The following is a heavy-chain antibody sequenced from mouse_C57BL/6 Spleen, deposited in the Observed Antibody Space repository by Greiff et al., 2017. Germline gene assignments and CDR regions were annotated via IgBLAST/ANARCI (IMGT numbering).Heavy chain of an antibody. CDR3: ASWDGYYSWFAY. V-gene: IGHV1-53*01. CDR1: GYTFTSYW. CDR2: INPSNGGT. J-gene: IGHJ3*01. Sequence: QVQLKQPGTELVKPGASAKLSCKASGYTFTSYWMHWVKQRPGQGLEWIGNINPSNGGTNYNEKFKSKATLTVDKSSSTAYMQLSSLTSEDSAVYYCASWDGYYSWFAYWGQGTRVTVSA. D-gene: IGHD2-3*01.